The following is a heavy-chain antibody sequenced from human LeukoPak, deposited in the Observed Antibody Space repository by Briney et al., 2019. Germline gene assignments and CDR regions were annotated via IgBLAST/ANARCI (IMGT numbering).Heavy chain of an antibody. V-gene: IGHV3-23*01. CDR1: GFTFSNYG. CDR2: VSGGGTTT. CDR3: ARHGSGRQFDY. D-gene: IGHD6-19*01. Sequence: GGSLRLSCAASGFTFSNYGMSWVRQAPGKGLEWVSAVSGGGTTTYYADSVKGRFTISRDNSKNTLFLQMNSLRAEDTAVYYCARHGSGRQFDYWGQGTLVTVSS. J-gene: IGHJ4*02.